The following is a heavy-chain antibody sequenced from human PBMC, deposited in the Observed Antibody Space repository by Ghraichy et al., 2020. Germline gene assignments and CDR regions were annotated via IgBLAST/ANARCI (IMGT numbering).Heavy chain of an antibody. CDR3: ARHGAGQGDFDY. CDR2: VYHSGSA. D-gene: IGHD6-19*01. CDR1: GGSIRNTSYY. Sequence: SETLSLTCNVSGGSIRNTSYYWGWVRQPPGKGQEWIGSVYHSGSAYYSPSLSSRVTILVDTSKNQFSLKLNSVTAADTAVYYCARHGAGQGDFDYWGQGTLVSVSS. V-gene: IGHV4-39*01. J-gene: IGHJ4*02.